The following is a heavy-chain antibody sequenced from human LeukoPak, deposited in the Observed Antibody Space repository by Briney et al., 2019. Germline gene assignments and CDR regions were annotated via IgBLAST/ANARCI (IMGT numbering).Heavy chain of an antibody. CDR1: GGSISNYF. Sequence: SETLSLTCSVSGGSISNYFWTWIRQPPGKGLEWIGYIYPSGSTYYNPSLKSRVTISVDTSKNRFSLKLSTVTAADTAVYYCARRPTGDPKFDYWGQGTLVTVSS. D-gene: IGHD7-27*01. CDR2: IYPSGST. CDR3: ARRPTGDPKFDY. V-gene: IGHV4-59*08. J-gene: IGHJ4*02.